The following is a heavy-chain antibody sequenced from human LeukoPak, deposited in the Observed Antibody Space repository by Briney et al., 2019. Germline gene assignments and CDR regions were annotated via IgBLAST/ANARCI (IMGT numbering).Heavy chain of an antibody. J-gene: IGHJ4*02. CDR1: GGSFSGYY. D-gene: IGHD6-13*01. V-gene: IGHV4-34*01. CDR2: INHSGST. CDR3: ARGGGSSWYRGGGYYFDY. Sequence: KASETLSLTCAVYGGSFSGYYWSWIRQPPGKGLEWLGEINHSGSTNYNPSLKSRVTISVDTSKNQFSLKLSSVTAADTAVYYCARGGGSSWYRGGGYYFDYWGQGTLVSVSS.